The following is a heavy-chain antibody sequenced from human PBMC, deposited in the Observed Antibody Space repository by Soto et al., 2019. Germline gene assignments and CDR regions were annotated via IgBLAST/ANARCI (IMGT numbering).Heavy chain of an antibody. CDR3: ARPYGPGAFDM. J-gene: IGHJ3*02. CDR2: INYSGNT. V-gene: IGHV4-59*01. D-gene: IGHD3-10*01. CDR1: GGSSSSYF. Sequence: QVQLQESGPGLVKPSETLSLTCTVSGGSSSSYFWSWIRQPPGKGPEWMGYINYSGNTKYNPSLKSRVTISVDTSKNQFSLRLTSVTIADTAVFYCARPYGPGAFDMWGKGTKVTVSS.